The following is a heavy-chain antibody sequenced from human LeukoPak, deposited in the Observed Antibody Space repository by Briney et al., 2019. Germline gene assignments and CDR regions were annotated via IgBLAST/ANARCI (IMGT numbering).Heavy chain of an antibody. Sequence: GGSLRLSCAASGFIFDDYGMTWVRQGPGKGLEWVSGINWDGYGKGYADSVRGRFTISRDNAKSTLYLQMNSLRPEDTALYYCVRDLRTDYAFDSWGQGTLVTVS. CDR3: VRDLRTDYAFDS. CDR2: INWDGYGK. J-gene: IGHJ4*02. CDR1: GFIFDDYG. D-gene: IGHD4/OR15-4a*01. V-gene: IGHV3-20*04.